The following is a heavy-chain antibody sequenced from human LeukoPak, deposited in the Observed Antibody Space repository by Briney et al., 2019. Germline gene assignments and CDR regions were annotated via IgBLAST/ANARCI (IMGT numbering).Heavy chain of an antibody. V-gene: IGHV4-34*01. CDR3: ARVGVATISSYFDY. J-gene: IGHJ4*02. D-gene: IGHD5-12*01. CDR1: GGSFSGYY. CDR2: INHSGST. Sequence: SETLSLTCAVYGGSFSGYYWSWIRQPPGKGLEWIGEINHSGSTNYNPSLKSRVTISVDTSKNQFSLTLSSVTAADTAAYYCARVGVATISSYFDYWGQGTLVTVSS.